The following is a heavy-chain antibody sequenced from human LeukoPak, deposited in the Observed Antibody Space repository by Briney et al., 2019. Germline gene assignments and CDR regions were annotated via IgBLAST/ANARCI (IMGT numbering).Heavy chain of an antibody. CDR3: ARQNYSSAFYYFDY. D-gene: IGHD6-19*01. V-gene: IGHV4-59*08. J-gene: IGHJ4*02. CDR2: IYYSGST. CDR1: GGSISSYY. Sequence: SETLSLTCTVSGGSISSYYWSWIRQPPGKGLEWIGYIYYSGSTNYNPSLKSRVTISVDTSKNQFSLELSSVTAADTAVYYCARQNYSSAFYYFDYWGQGTLVTVSS.